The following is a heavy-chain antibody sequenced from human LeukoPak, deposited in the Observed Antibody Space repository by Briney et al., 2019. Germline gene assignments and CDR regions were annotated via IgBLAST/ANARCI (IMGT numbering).Heavy chain of an antibody. D-gene: IGHD3-22*01. CDR1: GGTFSSYA. CDR2: IIPIFGTA. J-gene: IGHJ4*02. CDR3: ARDLKPYDGSGYYYS. V-gene: IGHV1-69*05. Sequence: SVKVSCKASGGTFSSYAISWVRQAPGQGLEWMGGIIPIFGTANYAQKFQGRVTITTDESTSTAYMELSSLRSEDAAVYYCARDLKPYDGSGYYYSWGQGTLVTVSS.